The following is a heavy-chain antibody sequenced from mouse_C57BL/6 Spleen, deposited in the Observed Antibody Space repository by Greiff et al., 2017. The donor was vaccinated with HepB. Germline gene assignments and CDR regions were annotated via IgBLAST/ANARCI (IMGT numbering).Heavy chain of an antibody. Sequence: EVQLQQSGPELVKPGASVKISCKASGYTFTDYYMNWVKQSHGKSLEWIGDINPNNGGTSYNQKFKGKATLTVDKSSSTAYMELRSLTSEDSAVYYCARGGLRASGAMDYWGQGTSVTVSS. D-gene: IGHD2-2*01. CDR2: INPNNGGT. CDR1: GYTFTDYY. J-gene: IGHJ4*01. CDR3: ARGGLRASGAMDY. V-gene: IGHV1-26*01.